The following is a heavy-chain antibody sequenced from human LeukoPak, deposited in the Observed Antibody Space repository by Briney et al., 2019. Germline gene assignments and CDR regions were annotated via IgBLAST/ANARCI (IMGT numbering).Heavy chain of an antibody. Sequence: SVKVSCKASGGTFSSYAISWVRQAPGQGLEWMGGIIPIFGTANYAQKFQGRVTITADESTSTAYMELSSLRSEDTAVYYCARGVSSSWTRWYYYMDVWGKGTTVTVSS. V-gene: IGHV1-69*13. CDR1: GGTFSSYA. J-gene: IGHJ6*03. D-gene: IGHD6-13*01. CDR2: IIPIFGTA. CDR3: ARGVSSSWTRWYYYMDV.